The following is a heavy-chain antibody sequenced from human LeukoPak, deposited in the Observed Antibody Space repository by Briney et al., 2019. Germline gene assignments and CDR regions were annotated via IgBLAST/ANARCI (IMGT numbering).Heavy chain of an antibody. J-gene: IGHJ4*02. CDR3: AREGKYYGSSGYYYGFDY. D-gene: IGHD3-22*01. Sequence: GASVKVSCKASGYTFTSYYMHWVRQAPGQGLEWMGIINPSGGSTSYAQKFQGRVTMTRDMSTSTVYMELSSLRSEDTAVYYCAREGKYYGSSGYYYGFDYWGQGTLVTVSS. CDR2: INPSGGST. CDR1: GYTFTSYY. V-gene: IGHV1-46*01.